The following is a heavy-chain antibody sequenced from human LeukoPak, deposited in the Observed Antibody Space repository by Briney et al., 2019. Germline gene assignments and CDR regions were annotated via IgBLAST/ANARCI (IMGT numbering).Heavy chain of an antibody. Sequence: SETLSLTCAVYGGSFSGYYWSWIRQPPGKGLEWIGYIYYNGYTDYNPSLKSRVTISVHTSKNQFSLKLSSVTAADTAVYYCATRPYSSSWFGYWGQGTLVTVSS. CDR2: IYYNGYT. V-gene: IGHV4-59*12. J-gene: IGHJ4*02. D-gene: IGHD6-13*01. CDR3: ATRPYSSSWFGY. CDR1: GGSFSGYY.